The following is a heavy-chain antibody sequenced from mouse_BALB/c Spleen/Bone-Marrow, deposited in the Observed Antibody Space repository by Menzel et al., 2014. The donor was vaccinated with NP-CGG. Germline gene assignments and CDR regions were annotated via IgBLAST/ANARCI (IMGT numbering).Heavy chain of an antibody. V-gene: IGHV1-84*02. CDR3: ARPPYYYGSSYYWYFDV. CDR2: IYPGGGNT. D-gene: IGHD1-1*01. J-gene: IGHJ1*01. CDR1: GYTFTDYY. Sequence: QVQLKQSGPELVKPGASVKISCKASGYTFTDYYINWVKQKPGQGLEWIGWIYPGGGNTKYNEKFKGKATLTVDTSSSTAYMQLSSLTSEDTAVYFCARPPYYYGSSYYWYFDVRGAGTTVTVSS.